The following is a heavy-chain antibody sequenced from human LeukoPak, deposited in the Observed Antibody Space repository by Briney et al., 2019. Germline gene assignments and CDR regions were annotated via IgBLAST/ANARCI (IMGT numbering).Heavy chain of an antibody. J-gene: IGHJ6*02. D-gene: IGHD3-16*02. CDR2: IHHSGST. CDR3: ARVGGSFYLVWGSYRYSPHSYYYYGMDV. CDR1: GYSISSGYY. Sequence: NASETLSLTCIVSGYSISSGYYWGWIRQPPGKGLEWIGNIHHSGSTYYNPSLKSRVTISVDTSKNQLSLKLNSVTAADTAVYYCARVGGSFYLVWGSYRYSPHSYYYYGMDVWGQGTTVTVSS. V-gene: IGHV4-38-2*02.